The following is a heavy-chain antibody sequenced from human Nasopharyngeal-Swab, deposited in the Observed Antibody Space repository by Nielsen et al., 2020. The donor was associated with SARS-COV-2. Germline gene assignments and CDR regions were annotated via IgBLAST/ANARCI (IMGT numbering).Heavy chain of an antibody. CDR1: GFTFDDYG. CDR3: ARDQILQEYYYDSSGYWGIDY. CDR2: INWNGGST. D-gene: IGHD3-22*01. V-gene: IGHV3-20*04. J-gene: IGHJ4*02. Sequence: GGSLRLSCAASGFTFDDYGMSWVRQAPGKGLEWVSGINWNGGSTGCADSVKGRFTISRDNAKNSLYLQMNSLRAEDTAVYYCARDQILQEYYYDSSGYWGIDYWGQGTLVTVSS.